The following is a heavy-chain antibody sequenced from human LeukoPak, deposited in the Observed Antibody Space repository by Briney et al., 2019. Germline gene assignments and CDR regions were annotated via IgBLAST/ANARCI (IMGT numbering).Heavy chain of an antibody. V-gene: IGHV3-23*01. CDR3: AEDLSMRVVDHAFDS. CDR2: ISGSGGST. CDR1: GLTFSSYA. Sequence: GGSLRLSCAASGLTFSSYAMSWVRQVPGKGLEWVSAISGSGGSTYYADSVKGRFTISRDNSKNTLYLQMNSLRAEDTAVYYCAEDLSMRVVDHAFDSWGQGTMVTVSS. J-gene: IGHJ3*02. D-gene: IGHD3-22*01.